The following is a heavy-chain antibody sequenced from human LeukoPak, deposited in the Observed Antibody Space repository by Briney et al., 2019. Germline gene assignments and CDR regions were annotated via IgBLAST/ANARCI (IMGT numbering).Heavy chain of an antibody. J-gene: IGHJ3*02. CDR3: ATPYCSGISCLDVFNM. CDR2: KYYSGSA. Sequence: PSQTLSLTCNVSGVSVSDGRYYWTWIRQHPGKGLEWLGYKYYSGSATYNPSLKSRLTISIDTSKNQPSLQLSSVTAADSARYYCATPYCSGISCLDVFNMWGQGTRVTVSS. V-gene: IGHV4-31*03. D-gene: IGHD2-2*01. CDR1: GVSVSDGRYY.